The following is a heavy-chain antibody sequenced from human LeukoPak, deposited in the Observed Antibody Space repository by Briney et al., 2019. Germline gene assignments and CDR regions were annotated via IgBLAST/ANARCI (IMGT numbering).Heavy chain of an antibody. J-gene: IGHJ4*02. D-gene: IGHD6-19*01. Sequence: PGGSLRLSCAASGSTFDEHGMAWVRQPPGKGLQWVSGINDNGGSTGYADSVKGRFTISRDNTKNSLYLQMNSLRAEDTALYYCASGDSSGWYFDSWGQGTLVTVSS. CDR1: GSTFDEHG. CDR2: INDNGGST. V-gene: IGHV3-20*04. CDR3: ASGDSSGWYFDS.